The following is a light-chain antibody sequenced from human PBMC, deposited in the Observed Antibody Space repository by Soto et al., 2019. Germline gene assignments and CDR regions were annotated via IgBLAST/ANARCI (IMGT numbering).Light chain of an antibody. V-gene: IGLV1-44*01. J-gene: IGLJ2*01. CDR3: AAWXXXXXXXV. CDR2: SNN. Sequence: QSVLTQPPSASGTPGQRVTISCSGSSSNIGSNTVNWYQQLPGTAPKLLIYSNNQRPSGVPDRFSGSKSGTSASLAISGLQSEDEADYYCAAWXXXXXXXVXGXGTKLT. CDR1: SSNIGSNT.